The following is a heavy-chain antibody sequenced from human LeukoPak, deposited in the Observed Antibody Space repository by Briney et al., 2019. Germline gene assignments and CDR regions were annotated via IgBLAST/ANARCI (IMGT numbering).Heavy chain of an antibody. J-gene: IGHJ4*02. CDR2: INHSGST. Sequence: PSETLSLTCAVYGGSFSGYYWSWIRQPPGKGLEWIGEINHSGSTNYNPSLKSRVTISVDTSKNQFSLKLSSVTAADTAVYYCARKSVDTAIVTALSHWGQGTLVTVSS. V-gene: IGHV4-34*01. CDR3: ARKSVDTAIVTALSH. CDR1: GGSFSGYY. D-gene: IGHD5-18*01.